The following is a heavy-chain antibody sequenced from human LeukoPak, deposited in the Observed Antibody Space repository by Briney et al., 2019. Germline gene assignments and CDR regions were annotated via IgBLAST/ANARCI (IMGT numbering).Heavy chain of an antibody. CDR1: GFTFDDYA. CDR3: AKDLGSSGWYDAFDI. Sequence: PGGSLSLSCAASGFTFDDYAMHWVRQAPGKGLERVSGISWNSGSIGYADSVKGRFTISRDNAKNSLYLQMNSLRAEDMALYYCAKDLGSSGWYDAFDIWGQGTMVTVSS. CDR2: ISWNSGSI. D-gene: IGHD6-19*01. V-gene: IGHV3-9*03. J-gene: IGHJ3*02.